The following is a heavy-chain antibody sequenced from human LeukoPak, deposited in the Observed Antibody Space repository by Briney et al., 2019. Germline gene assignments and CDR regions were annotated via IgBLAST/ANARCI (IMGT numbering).Heavy chain of an antibody. Sequence: PGGSLRLSCAASGFTFSSYGMHWVRQAPGKGLEWVAFIIYDGSNKYYADSVKGRFTISRDNSKNTLYLQMNSLRAEDTAVYYCAKEEDHWGQGTLVTVSS. V-gene: IGHV3-30*02. CDR3: AKEEDH. CDR2: IIYDGSNK. J-gene: IGHJ4*02. CDR1: GFTFSSYG.